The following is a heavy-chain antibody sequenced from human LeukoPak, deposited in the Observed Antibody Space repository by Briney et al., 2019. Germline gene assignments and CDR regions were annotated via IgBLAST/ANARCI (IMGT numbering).Heavy chain of an antibody. CDR1: GFTFXXYW. J-gene: IGHJ4*02. Sequence: XXSLRLSCAASGFTFXXYWMSWVRQAPGKGLEWVANIKQDGSEKYYVDSVKGRFTISRDNAKNSLYLQMNSLRAEDTAVYYCAKAPYYDFWSGYRPDFDYWGQGTLVTVSS. D-gene: IGHD3-3*01. CDR2: IKQDGSEK. V-gene: IGHV3-7*01. CDR3: AKAPYYDFWSGYRPDFDY.